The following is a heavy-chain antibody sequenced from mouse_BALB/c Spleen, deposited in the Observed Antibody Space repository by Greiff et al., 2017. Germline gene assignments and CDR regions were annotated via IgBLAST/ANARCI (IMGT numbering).Heavy chain of an antibody. J-gene: IGHJ4*01. CDR3: ARQDRYSAMDY. CDR1: GFAFSSYD. D-gene: IGHD2-14*01. CDR2: ISSGGGST. Sequence: EVQRVESGGGLVKPGGSLKLSCAASGFAFSSYDMSWVRQTPEKRLEWVAYISSGGGSTYYPDTVKGRFTISRDNAKNTLYLQMSSLKSEDTAMYYCARQDRYSAMDYWGQGTSVTVSS. V-gene: IGHV5-12-1*01.